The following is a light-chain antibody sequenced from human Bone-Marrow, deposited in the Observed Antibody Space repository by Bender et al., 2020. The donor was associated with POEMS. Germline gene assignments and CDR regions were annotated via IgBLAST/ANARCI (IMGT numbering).Light chain of an antibody. V-gene: IGLV2-23*02. Sequence: QSVLTQPPSVSGSPGQSITISCTGTSSDIGIYNLVSWYQQLPGKAPKLLIYDVTRRPSGVSNRFSGSKSGNTASLTISGLQADDEAEYYCCSYAVGRSYVFGTGTKVTVL. CDR2: DVT. J-gene: IGLJ1*01. CDR1: SSDIGIYNL. CDR3: CSYAVGRSYV.